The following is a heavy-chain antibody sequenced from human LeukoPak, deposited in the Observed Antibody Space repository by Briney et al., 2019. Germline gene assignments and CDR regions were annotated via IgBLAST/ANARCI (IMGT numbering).Heavy chain of an antibody. CDR3: VKDLETEDSSSCYYFLY. CDR2: ISANGGRT. Sequence: GGSLRLSCSASGFIISNYSIHSVRQAPGKGLEYVSAISANGGRTYYADSVKGRFTISRDNSKNTLYLQMSSQRAEDTAIYTCVKDLETEDSSSCYYFLYWGQGTLVTVSS. J-gene: IGHJ4*02. V-gene: IGHV3-64D*06. CDR1: GFIISNYS. D-gene: IGHD6-13*01.